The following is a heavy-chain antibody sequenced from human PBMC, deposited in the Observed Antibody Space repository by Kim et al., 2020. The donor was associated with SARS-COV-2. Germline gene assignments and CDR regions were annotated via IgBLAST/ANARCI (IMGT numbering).Heavy chain of an antibody. V-gene: IGHV4-4*09. D-gene: IGHD3-10*01. CDR3: ARFDPGSTAYYFDS. Sequence: NPSLKSRVTISVDTSRNQFSLRLSSVTAADTAVYYCARFDPGSTAYYFDSWGQGTLVTVSS. J-gene: IGHJ4*02.